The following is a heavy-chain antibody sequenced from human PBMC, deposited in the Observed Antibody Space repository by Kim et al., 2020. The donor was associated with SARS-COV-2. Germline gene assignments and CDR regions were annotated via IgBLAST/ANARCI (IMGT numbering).Heavy chain of an antibody. CDR1: GFTFSSYS. V-gene: IGHV3-48*02. J-gene: IGHJ6*02. Sequence: GGSLRLSCAASGFTFSSYSMNWVRQAPGKGLEWVSYISSSSSTIYYADSVKGRFTISRDNAKNSLYLQMNSLRDEDTAVYYCARDNRYSSSWYQADYGMDVWGQGTTVTVSS. CDR2: ISSSSSTI. CDR3: ARDNRYSSSWYQADYGMDV. D-gene: IGHD6-13*01.